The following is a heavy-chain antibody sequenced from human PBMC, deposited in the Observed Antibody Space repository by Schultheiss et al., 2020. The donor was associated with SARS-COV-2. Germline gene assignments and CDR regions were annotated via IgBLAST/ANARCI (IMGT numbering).Heavy chain of an antibody. CDR1: GFTFSSYG. Sequence: GGSLRLSCAASGFTFSSYGMHWVRQAPGKGLEWVAVISYDGSNKYYSDSVKGRFTISRDNAKNSLYLQINSLRAEDTAVYYCARDEGGSDAFDIWGQGTMVTVSS. D-gene: IGHD2-15*01. J-gene: IGHJ3*02. V-gene: IGHV3-30*03. CDR3: ARDEGGSDAFDI. CDR2: ISYDGSNK.